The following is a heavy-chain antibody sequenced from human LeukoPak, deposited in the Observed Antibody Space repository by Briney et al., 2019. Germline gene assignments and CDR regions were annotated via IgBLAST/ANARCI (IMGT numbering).Heavy chain of an antibody. Sequence: PGGSLRLPCAASGFTFSSYWMHWVRQAPGKGLVWVSRINSDGSSTSYADSVKGRFTISRDNAKNTPYLQMSSLRAEDTAVYYCARDLGYNYGNFDYWGQGTLVTVSS. CDR2: INSDGSST. J-gene: IGHJ4*02. CDR1: GFTFSSYW. CDR3: ARDLGYNYGNFDY. V-gene: IGHV3-74*01. D-gene: IGHD5-18*01.